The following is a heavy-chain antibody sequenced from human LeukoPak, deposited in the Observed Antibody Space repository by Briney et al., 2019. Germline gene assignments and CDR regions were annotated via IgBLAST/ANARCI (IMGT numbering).Heavy chain of an antibody. D-gene: IGHD1-26*01. V-gene: IGHV3-11*04. CDR1: GFTFSNFA. CDR2: IKGIGPTI. Sequence: GGSLRLSCSASGFTFSNFAMSWIRQAPGKGLEWVSTIKGIGPTIYYADSVKGRFTISRDNAKNSLYLQMNSLRAEDTAVYYCARVWWEPPYGHFDYWGQGTLVTVSS. J-gene: IGHJ4*02. CDR3: ARVWWEPPYGHFDY.